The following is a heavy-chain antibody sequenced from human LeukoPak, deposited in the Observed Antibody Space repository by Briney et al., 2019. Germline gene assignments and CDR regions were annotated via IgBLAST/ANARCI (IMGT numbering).Heavy chain of an antibody. Sequence: SETLSLTCTVSGYSISSGYYWGWIRQPPGEGLEWIGSIYHSGSTYYNPSLKSRVTISVDTSKNQFSLKLSSVTAADTAVYYCARSGSYLSYFDYWGQGTLVTVSS. D-gene: IGHD1-26*01. J-gene: IGHJ4*02. CDR3: ARSGSYLSYFDY. CDR1: GYSISSGYY. CDR2: IYHSGST. V-gene: IGHV4-38-2*02.